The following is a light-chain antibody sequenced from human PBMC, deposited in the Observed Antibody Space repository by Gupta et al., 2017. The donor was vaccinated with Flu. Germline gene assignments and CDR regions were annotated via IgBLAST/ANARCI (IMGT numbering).Light chain of an antibody. Sequence: PAPPSVSPAERTTTPCRGSHRVNSSLAWYQQKPGGAPRRLINGASTRATGGPASFSGSRSGTEFTLTISSLQSEDFAVDYCQQCNDWPLYTFGQGTKLEIK. V-gene: IGKV3-15*01. J-gene: IGKJ2*01. CDR3: QQCNDWPLYT. CDR1: HRVNSS. CDR2: GAS.